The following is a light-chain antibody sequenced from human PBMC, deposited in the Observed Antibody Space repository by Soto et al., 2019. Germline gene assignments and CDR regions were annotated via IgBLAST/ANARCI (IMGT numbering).Light chain of an antibody. CDR3: QAWDSGTAV. CDR1: KLGEKY. Sequence: SYELTQPPSVSVSPGQTASITCSGDKLGEKYACWYLQKPGQSPVLVIYQDTKRPSGIPERFSGSISWNTATLTISGTQAMDEGDYYCQAWDSGTAVFGGGTKLTVL. CDR2: QDT. V-gene: IGLV3-1*01. J-gene: IGLJ3*02.